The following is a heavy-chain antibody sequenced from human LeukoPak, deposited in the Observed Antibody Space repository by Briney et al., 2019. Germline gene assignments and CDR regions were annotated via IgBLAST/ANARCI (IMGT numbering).Heavy chain of an antibody. J-gene: IGHJ6*02. V-gene: IGHV4-4*02. Sequence: SETLSLTCTVSVGSISRINWWSGAGPPPGKGLEWIGELYHSGRTNYNPSLKSRVTISVDTSKNQFSLKLSSVTAADTAVYYCARGVVFSSGSYVYYYGMDGWGQGTTVTVSS. CDR2: LYHSGRT. D-gene: IGHD1-26*01. CDR1: VGSISRINW. CDR3: ARGVVFSSGSYVYYYGMDG.